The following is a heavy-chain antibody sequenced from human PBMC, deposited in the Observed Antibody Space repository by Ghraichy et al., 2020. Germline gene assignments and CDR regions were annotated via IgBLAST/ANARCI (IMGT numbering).Heavy chain of an antibody. CDR1: GFTFSSYA. D-gene: IGHD6-13*01. CDR2: ISGSGGST. V-gene: IGHV3-23*01. J-gene: IGHJ4*02. CDR3: AKDLSREQQLVGEDYFDY. Sequence: LSLTCAASGFTFSSYAMSWVRQAPGKGLEWVSAISGSGGSTYYADSVKGRFTISRDNSKNTLYLQMNSLRAEDTAVYYCAKDLSREQQLVGEDYFDYWGQGTLVTVSS.